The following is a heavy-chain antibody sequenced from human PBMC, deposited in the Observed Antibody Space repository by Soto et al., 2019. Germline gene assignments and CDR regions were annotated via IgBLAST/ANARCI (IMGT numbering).Heavy chain of an antibody. V-gene: IGHV1-3*04. D-gene: IGHD3-22*01. CDR2: INTGNGYT. J-gene: IGHJ6*02. Sequence: QVQLVQSGAEVKKPGASVKVSCKASGYTFSTYAIHWVRQAPGQRLKWMGWINTGNGYTEYTQNFWGRATITRDTTARTGYMEMSSPRSESTAMYFSARVNRIFLLPDYYVIDMDVWAQGKTVTVAS. CDR3: ARVNRIFLLPDYYVIDMDV. CDR1: GYTFSTYA.